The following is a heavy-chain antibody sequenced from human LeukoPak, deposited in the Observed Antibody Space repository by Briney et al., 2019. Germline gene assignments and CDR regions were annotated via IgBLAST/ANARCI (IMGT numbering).Heavy chain of an antibody. Sequence: PGRSLRLSCAASSGLMFSSHGMHLVRQAPGKGLEGVAVIWYDGSNEYYADSVKGRFTISRDNSKNTLYLQMNSLRAEDTAVYYCARARNNYDSSGYSALDYWGQGTLVTVSS. CDR1: GLMFSSHG. D-gene: IGHD3-22*01. CDR3: ARARNNYDSSGYSALDY. J-gene: IGHJ4*02. CDR2: IWYDGSNE. V-gene: IGHV3-33*01.